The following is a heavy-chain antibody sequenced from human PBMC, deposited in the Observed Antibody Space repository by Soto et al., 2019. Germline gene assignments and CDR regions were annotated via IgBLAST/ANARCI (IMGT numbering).Heavy chain of an antibody. D-gene: IGHD6-13*01. CDR1: GYSFTSYW. Sequence: GESLKISCKGSGYSFTSYWIGWVRQVPGKGLEWMGIIYPGDSDTRYSPSFQGQVTISADKSISTAYLQWSSLKASDTAMYYCATTSAAGKYYYGMDVWGQGTTVTVSS. J-gene: IGHJ6*02. CDR3: ATTSAAGKYYYGMDV. V-gene: IGHV5-51*01. CDR2: IYPGDSDT.